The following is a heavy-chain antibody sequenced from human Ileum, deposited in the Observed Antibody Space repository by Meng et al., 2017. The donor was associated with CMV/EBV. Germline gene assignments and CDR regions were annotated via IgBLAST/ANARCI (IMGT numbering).Heavy chain of an antibody. CDR2: IYYSGNT. CDR3: ARTGPVGAADY. J-gene: IGHJ4*02. Sequence: SETLSLTCTVSGGSISNNNNNWGWLRQPPGKGLEWTGRIYYSGNTAYNPSLKSRVTISVDTSKSQFSLKVSSVTAEDTGVYYCARTGPVGAADYWGQGTLVTVSS. V-gene: IGHV4-39*01. CDR1: GGSISNNNNN. D-gene: IGHD1-26*01.